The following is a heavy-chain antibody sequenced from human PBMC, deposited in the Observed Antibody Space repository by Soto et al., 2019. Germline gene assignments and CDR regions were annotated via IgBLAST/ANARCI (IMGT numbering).Heavy chain of an antibody. V-gene: IGHV1-46*03. CDR2: INPSGGST. CDR1: GYTFTSYY. J-gene: IGHJ3*01. Sequence: ASVKVSCKASGYTFTSYYMHWVRQAPGQGLEWMGIINPSGGSTSYAQKFQGRVTMTRDTSTSTVYMELSSLRSEDTAVYYCARIISPEYSGYDSSGTEHDAFDFWGQGTMVTGSS. D-gene: IGHD5-12*01. CDR3: ARIISPEYSGYDSSGTEHDAFDF.